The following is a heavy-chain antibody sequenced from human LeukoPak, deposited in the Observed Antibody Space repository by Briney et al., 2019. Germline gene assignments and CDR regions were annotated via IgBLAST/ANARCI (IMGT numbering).Heavy chain of an antibody. CDR1: GFTFSSYA. J-gene: IGHJ1*01. Sequence: PGGSLRLSCAASGFTFSSYAMHWVRQAPGKGLEYVSAISSNGGSTYYANSVKGRFTISRDNSKNTLYLQMGSLRAEDMAVYYCARDPYSDYDSGYFHHWGQGTLVTVSS. CDR3: ARDPYSDYDSGYFHH. D-gene: IGHD5-12*01. CDR2: ISSNGGST. V-gene: IGHV3-64*01.